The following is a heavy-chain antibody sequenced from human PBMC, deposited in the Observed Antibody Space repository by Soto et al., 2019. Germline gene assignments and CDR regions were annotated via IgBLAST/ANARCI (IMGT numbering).Heavy chain of an antibody. V-gene: IGHV1-46*01. D-gene: IGHD5-18*01. CDR1: GYTFVDYF. Sequence: ASVKVSCKTSGYTFVDYFIHWVRQAPGQGLEWMGIISLRHHSTSYAQEFQDRLSVTRDTSSSTVYMELRSLTSDDTAVYYCATSSPRGSFGPDDSGLGVWGPGTTVTVSS. J-gene: IGHJ6*02. CDR2: ISLRHHST. CDR3: ATSSPRGSFGPDDSGLGV.